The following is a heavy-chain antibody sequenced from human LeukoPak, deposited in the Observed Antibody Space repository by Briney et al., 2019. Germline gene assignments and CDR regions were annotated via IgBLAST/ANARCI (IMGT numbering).Heavy chain of an antibody. CDR3: ARPPPWYYGSGSYFNY. D-gene: IGHD3-10*01. V-gene: IGHV3-66*02. Sequence: VQPGGSLRLSCAASGFTVSSNYMSWVRQAPGKGLEWVSVIYSGGSTYYADSVKGRFTISRDNSKNTLYLQMNSLRAEDTAVYYCARPPPWYYGSGSYFNYWGQGTLVTVSS. J-gene: IGHJ4*02. CDR2: IYSGGST. CDR1: GFTVSSNY.